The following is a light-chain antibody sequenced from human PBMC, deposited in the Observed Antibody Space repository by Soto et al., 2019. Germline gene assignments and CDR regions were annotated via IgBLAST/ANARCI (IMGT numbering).Light chain of an antibody. V-gene: IGKV3-11*01. Sequence: DIVLTQSPATLSLSPGDTAALSCRASQGVGRFLAWYQQKPGQAPRLLIYDAYNRATGIPARFSGSGSGTDCTLAINNLEPENFAVNYGQRRSGWPRTFGGGTKVEIK. CDR2: DAY. J-gene: IGKJ4*01. CDR1: QGVGRF. CDR3: QRRSGWPRT.